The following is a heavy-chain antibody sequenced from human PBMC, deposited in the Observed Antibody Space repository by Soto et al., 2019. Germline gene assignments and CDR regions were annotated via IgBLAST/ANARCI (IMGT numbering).Heavy chain of an antibody. CDR3: ARGRGYSGDDHYYYFDMDV. Sequence: GASVKVSCKASGGTFNNYPITWVRQAPGEGLEWMGGSTPIFGTANYAQKFQGRVTISVDGSTSTAYMELSSLRSEDTAVYYCARGRGYSGDDHYYYFDMDVWGQGTTVTVSS. CDR2: STPIFGTA. D-gene: IGHD5-12*01. J-gene: IGHJ6*02. CDR1: GGTFNNYP. V-gene: IGHV1-69*13.